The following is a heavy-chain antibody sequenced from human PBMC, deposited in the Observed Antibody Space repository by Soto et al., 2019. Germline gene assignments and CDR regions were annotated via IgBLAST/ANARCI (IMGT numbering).Heavy chain of an antibody. J-gene: IGHJ4*02. CDR2: INHSGST. V-gene: IGHV4-34*01. Sequence: QVQLQQWGAGLLKPSETLSLTCAVYGGSFSGYYWNWIRQPPGKGLEWIGEINHSGSTNYNPSLKRRVTISLDTAQNPVSLKLSSMTAADPAVYYCARGYGRNFYYWGQGTLGTVSS. D-gene: IGHD3-10*01. CDR1: GGSFSGYY. CDR3: ARGYGRNFYY.